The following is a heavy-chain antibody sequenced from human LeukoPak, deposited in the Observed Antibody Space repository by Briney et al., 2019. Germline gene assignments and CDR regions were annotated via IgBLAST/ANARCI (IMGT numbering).Heavy chain of an antibody. CDR3: ARVSDFWSGYCDY. V-gene: IGHV4-59*12. CDR2: IYYSGST. J-gene: IGHJ4*02. CDR1: GGSISSYY. Sequence: SETLSLTCTVSGGSISSYYWSWIRQPPGKGLEWIGYIYYSGSTNYNPSLKSRVTISVDTSKNQFSLKLSSVTAADTAVYYCARVSDFWSGYCDYWGQGTLVTVSS. D-gene: IGHD3-3*01.